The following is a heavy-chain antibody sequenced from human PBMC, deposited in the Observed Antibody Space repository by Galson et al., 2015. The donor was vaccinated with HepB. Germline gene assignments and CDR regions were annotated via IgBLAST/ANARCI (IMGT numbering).Heavy chain of an antibody. Sequence: SVKVSCKASGYSFSTYYIHWVRQAPGQGLEWMGIINPSGGSTTYAQKFQGTVTMTRDTSTSTVYMELSSLRSEDTAVYYCARERNMVVPATVAKGGNYYMDVWGKGTTVTVSS. CDR2: INPSGGST. CDR3: ARERNMVVPATVAKGGNYYMDV. V-gene: IGHV1-46*01. J-gene: IGHJ6*03. CDR1: GYSFSTYY. D-gene: IGHD2-2*01.